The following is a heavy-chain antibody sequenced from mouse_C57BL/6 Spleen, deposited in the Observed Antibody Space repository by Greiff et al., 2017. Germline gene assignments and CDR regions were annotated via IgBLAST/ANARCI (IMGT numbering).Heavy chain of an antibody. CDR3: AYYSLRDYAMDY. V-gene: IGHV1-55*01. CDR2: IYPGSGST. D-gene: IGHD2-12*01. J-gene: IGHJ4*01. Sequence: QVQLKQPGAELVKPGASVKMSCKASGYTFTSYWITWVKQRPGQGLEWIGDIYPGSGSTNYNEKFKSKATLTVDTSASTAYMQLISLTSEDSAVYYCAYYSLRDYAMDYWGQGTSVTVSS. CDR1: GYTFTSYW.